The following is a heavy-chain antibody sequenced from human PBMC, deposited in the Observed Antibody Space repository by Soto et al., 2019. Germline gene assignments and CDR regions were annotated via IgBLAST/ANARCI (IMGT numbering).Heavy chain of an antibody. J-gene: IGHJ5*02. V-gene: IGHV1-69*12. CDR3: ARDRGPSSGYYPYWFDP. CDR1: GGTFSSYA. CDR2: IIPIFGTA. D-gene: IGHD3-22*01. Sequence: QVQLVQSGAEVKKPGSSVKVSCKASGGTFSSYAISWVRQAPVLGLEWMGEIIPIFGTANYAQKFQGRVMITADESTSTAYMELSSLRSEDTAVYYCARDRGPSSGYYPYWFDPWGQGTLVSVSS.